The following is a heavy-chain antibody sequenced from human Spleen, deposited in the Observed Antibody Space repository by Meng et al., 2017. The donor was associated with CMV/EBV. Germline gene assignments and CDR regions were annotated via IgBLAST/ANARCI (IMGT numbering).Heavy chain of an antibody. J-gene: IGHJ4*02. Sequence: SETLSLTCTVSGDSISSGDQYWVWIRQHPGKQFEYIGSIYYNGNTFYNPSLKSRVTVSVDTSKNQFSLKLRSVTAADTAVYYCAREIQLWMAAYDNWGQGTLVTVSS. CDR1: GDSISSGDQY. CDR3: AREIQLWMAAYDN. CDR2: IYYNGNT. V-gene: IGHV4-39*07. D-gene: IGHD5-24*01.